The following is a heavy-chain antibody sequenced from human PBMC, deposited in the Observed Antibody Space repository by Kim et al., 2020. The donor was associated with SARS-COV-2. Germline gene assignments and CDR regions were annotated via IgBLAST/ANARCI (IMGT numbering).Heavy chain of an antibody. CDR2: IGSGSGTI. D-gene: IGHD3-10*01. CDR3: ARGRWVGELYFDF. CDR1: GFIFSAYH. J-gene: IGHJ4*02. V-gene: IGHV3-48*02. Sequence: GGSLRLSCAASGFIFSAYHMNWVRQAPGKGLEWVSFIGSGSGTIYYADSVKGRFTISRDNDKNSMFLRMDRLRDDDTAVYYCARGRWVGELYFDFWGQGTLVTVSS.